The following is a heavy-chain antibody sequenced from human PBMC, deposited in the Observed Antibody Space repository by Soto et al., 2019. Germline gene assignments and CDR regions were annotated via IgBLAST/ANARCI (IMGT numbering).Heavy chain of an antibody. CDR1: GFTFSSYW. D-gene: IGHD2-15*01. J-gene: IGHJ4*02. Sequence: EVQLVESGGGLVQPGGSLRLSCAASGFTFSSYWMHWVRQAPGKGLVWVSRINSDGSSTSYADSVKGRFTISRDNAKNTLYRQMNSLRAGGTAVYYDIISSVVVVAATREDYWGKGTLVTVSS. CDR3: IISSVVVVAATREDY. CDR2: INSDGSST. V-gene: IGHV3-74*01.